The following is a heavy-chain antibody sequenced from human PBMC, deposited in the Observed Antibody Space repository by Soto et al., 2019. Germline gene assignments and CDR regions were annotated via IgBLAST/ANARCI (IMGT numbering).Heavy chain of an antibody. CDR1: GGSFSGYY. CDR2: INHSGST. V-gene: IGHV4-34*01. D-gene: IGHD4-17*01. J-gene: IGHJ4*02. Sequence: SETLSLTCAVYGGSFSGYYWRWIRQPPGKGLEWIGEINHSGSTNYNPSLKSRVTISVDTSKNQFSLKLSSVTAADTAVYYCARGPDYGDPNLDYWGQGTLVTVSS. CDR3: ARGPDYGDPNLDY.